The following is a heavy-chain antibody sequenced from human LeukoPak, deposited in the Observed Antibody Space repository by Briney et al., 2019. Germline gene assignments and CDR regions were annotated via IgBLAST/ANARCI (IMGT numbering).Heavy chain of an antibody. D-gene: IGHD5-18*01. CDR2: IYYSGST. Sequence: SETLSLTCTVSGGSISSSSYYWGWIRQPPGKGLEWIGSIYYSGSTYYNPSLKSRVTISVDTSKNQFSLKLRSVTAADTAVYYCARTTEGGYSYGYFYYYYMDVWGKGTTVTISS. CDR1: GGSISSSSYY. V-gene: IGHV4-39*07. CDR3: ARTTEGGYSYGYFYYYYMDV. J-gene: IGHJ6*03.